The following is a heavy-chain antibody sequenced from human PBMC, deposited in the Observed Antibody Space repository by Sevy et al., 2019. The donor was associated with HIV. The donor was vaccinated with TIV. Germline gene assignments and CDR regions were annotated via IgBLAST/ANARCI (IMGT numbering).Heavy chain of an antibody. CDR1: GFTFSSYA. CDR3: ARTRIAARPGGGYFDY. CDR2: ISYDGSNK. Sequence: GGSLRLSCAASGFTFSSYAMHWVRQAPGKGLEWVAVISYDGSNKYYADSVKGRFTISRDNSKNTLYLQMNSLRAEDTPGYYCARTRIAARPGGGYFDYWGQGTLVTVSS. V-gene: IGHV3-30-3*01. J-gene: IGHJ4*02. D-gene: IGHD6-6*01.